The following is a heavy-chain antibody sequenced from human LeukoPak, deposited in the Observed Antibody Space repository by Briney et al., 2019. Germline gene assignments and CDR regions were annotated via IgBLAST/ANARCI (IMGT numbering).Heavy chain of an antibody. Sequence: GGSLRLSCAASGFTFSSYSMNWVRQAPGMGLEWVSSISSSSSYIYYADSVKGRFTISRDNAKNSLYLQMNSLRAEDTAVYYCARYYVRNNWFDPWGQGTLVTVSS. CDR2: ISSSSSYI. V-gene: IGHV3-21*01. CDR3: ARYYVRNNWFDP. J-gene: IGHJ5*02. D-gene: IGHD3-16*01. CDR1: GFTFSSYS.